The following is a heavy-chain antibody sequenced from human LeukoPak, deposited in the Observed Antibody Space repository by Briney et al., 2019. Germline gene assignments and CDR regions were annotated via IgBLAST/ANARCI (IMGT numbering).Heavy chain of an antibody. D-gene: IGHD3-16*02. CDR2: ISSSSSYI. V-gene: IGHV3-21*01. CDR1: GFTFSSYS. J-gene: IGHJ6*02. Sequence: GGSLRLSCAASGFTFSSYSMNWVRQAPGKGLEWVSSISSSSSYIYYADSVKGRFTISRDNAKNSLYLQMNSLRAEDTAVYYCARDPDYVWGSYHPAYYYGMDVWGQGTTVTVSS. CDR3: ARDPDYVWGSYHPAYYYGMDV.